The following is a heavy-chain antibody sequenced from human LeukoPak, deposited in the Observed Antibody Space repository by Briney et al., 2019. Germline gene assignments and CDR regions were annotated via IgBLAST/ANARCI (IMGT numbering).Heavy chain of an antibody. V-gene: IGHV4-59*08. CDR1: GVSISSYY. CDR3: ARSIAAAGSDWFDP. Sequence: SETLSLTCTVSGVSISSYYCSWIRQPPGKGLEWIGYMYYSGSTNYNPSLKSRVTISVDTSKNQLSLKLSSVTAADTAVYYCARSIAAAGSDWFDPWGQGTLVTVSS. J-gene: IGHJ5*02. D-gene: IGHD6-13*01. CDR2: MYYSGST.